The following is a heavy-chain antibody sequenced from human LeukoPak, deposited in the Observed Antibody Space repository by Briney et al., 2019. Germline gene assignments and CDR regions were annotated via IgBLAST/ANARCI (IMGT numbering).Heavy chain of an antibody. D-gene: IGHD6-19*01. V-gene: IGHV3-7*03. CDR1: GFTFSSYW. CDR3: ARSSGWSIHYGMDV. CDR2: IKQDGSEK. J-gene: IGHJ6*02. Sequence: PGGSLRLSCAASGFTFSSYWMSWVRQAPGKGLEWVANIKQDGSEKYYVDSVKGRFTISRDNSKNTLYLQMNSLRAEDTAVYYCARSSGWSIHYGMDVWGQGTTVTVSS.